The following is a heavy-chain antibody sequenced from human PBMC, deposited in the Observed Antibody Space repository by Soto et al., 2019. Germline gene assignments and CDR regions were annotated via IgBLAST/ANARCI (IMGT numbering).Heavy chain of an antibody. D-gene: IGHD6-19*01. Sequence: SETLSLTCTVSGGSISSYYWSWIRQPPGKGLEWIGYIYYSGSTNYNPSLKSRVTISVDTSKNQFSLKLSSVTAADTAVYYCARGLAVAGTYDYWGQGTLVTVSS. V-gene: IGHV4-59*01. CDR1: GGSISSYY. CDR3: ARGLAVAGTYDY. J-gene: IGHJ4*02. CDR2: IYYSGST.